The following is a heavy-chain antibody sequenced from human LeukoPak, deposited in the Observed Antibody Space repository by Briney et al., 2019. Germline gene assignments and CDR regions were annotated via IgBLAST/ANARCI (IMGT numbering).Heavy chain of an antibody. CDR2: LNPNTLVT. CDR1: GYTFTDYY. J-gene: IGHJ6*02. D-gene: IGHD4-23*01. Sequence: ASVKVFCRASGYTFTDYYMHWVRQAPGQGLEWMGWLNPNTLVTKYAQHFQGRVSMTWDTSISTGYMDLHSLTSDDTAVYYCARKDGGRDGMDVWGQGTTVTVSS. V-gene: IGHV1-2*02. CDR3: ARKDGGRDGMDV.